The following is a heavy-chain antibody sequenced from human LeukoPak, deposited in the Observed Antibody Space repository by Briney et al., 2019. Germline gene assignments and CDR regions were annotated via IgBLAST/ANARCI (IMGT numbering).Heavy chain of an antibody. CDR2: IIPIFGTA. V-gene: IGHV1-69*13. CDR3: ASRGVAGTTREDYYYYYYMDV. CDR1: GGTFSSYA. Sequence: ASVKVSCKASGGTFSSYAISWVRQAPGQGLEWMGGIIPIFGTANYAQKFQGRVTITADESTSTAYTELSSLRSEDTAVYYCASRGVAGTTREDYYYYYYMDVWGKGTTVTISS. J-gene: IGHJ6*03. D-gene: IGHD6-13*01.